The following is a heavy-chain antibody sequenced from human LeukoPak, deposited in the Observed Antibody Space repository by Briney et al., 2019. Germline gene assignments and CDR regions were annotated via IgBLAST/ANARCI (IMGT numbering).Heavy chain of an antibody. CDR1: GFTFSSYG. V-gene: IGHV3-33*06. CDR2: IWFDGSNK. Sequence: PGGSLRLSCAASGFTFSSYGMHWVRQAPGKGLEWVAVIWFDGSNKYYAASVKGRFTISRDNSKNTLYLQMNSLRAEDTAVYYCAKDEGYGGNPLGLFGYWGQGTLVTVSS. J-gene: IGHJ4*02. D-gene: IGHD4-23*01. CDR3: AKDEGYGGNPLGLFGY.